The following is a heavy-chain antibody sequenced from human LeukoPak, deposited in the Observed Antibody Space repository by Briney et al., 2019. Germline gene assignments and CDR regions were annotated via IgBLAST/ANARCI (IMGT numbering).Heavy chain of an antibody. J-gene: IGHJ6*02. Sequence: GGSLRLSCAASGFTFSSYSMNWVRQAPGKGLEWVSYISSSSSTIYYADSVKGRFTISRDNSKNTLYLQMNSLRAEDTAVYYWANTPGRQPPSYYGMDVGGQGPRVTV. V-gene: IGHV3-48*01. CDR3: ANTPGRQPPSYYGMDV. CDR2: ISSSSSTI. D-gene: IGHD6-13*01. CDR1: GFTFSSYS.